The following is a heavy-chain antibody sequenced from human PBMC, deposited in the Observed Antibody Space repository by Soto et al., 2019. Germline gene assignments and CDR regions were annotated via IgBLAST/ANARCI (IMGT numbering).Heavy chain of an antibody. Sequence: SETLSLTCAVYGGSFSGYYWSWIRQPPGKGLEWIGEINHSGSTNYNPSLKSRVTISVDTSKNQFSLKLSSVTAADTAVYYCAIERDTDMAHYFDYWGQGTLVTVSS. CDR1: GGSFSGYY. J-gene: IGHJ4*02. V-gene: IGHV4-34*01. D-gene: IGHD5-18*01. CDR3: AIERDTDMAHYFDY. CDR2: INHSGST.